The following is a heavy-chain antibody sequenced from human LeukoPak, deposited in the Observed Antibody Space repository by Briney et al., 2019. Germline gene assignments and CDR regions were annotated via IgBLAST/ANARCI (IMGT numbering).Heavy chain of an antibody. CDR1: GFTFDDYA. CDR3: AKDRGSSWYLGWFDP. Sequence: GGSLRLSCADSGFTFDDYAMHWVRQAPGKGLEWVSGISWNSGSIGYADSVKGRFTISRDNAKNSLYLQMNSLRAEDTALYYCAKDRGSSWYLGWFDPWGQGTLVTVSS. D-gene: IGHD6-13*01. V-gene: IGHV3-9*01. CDR2: ISWNSGSI. J-gene: IGHJ5*02.